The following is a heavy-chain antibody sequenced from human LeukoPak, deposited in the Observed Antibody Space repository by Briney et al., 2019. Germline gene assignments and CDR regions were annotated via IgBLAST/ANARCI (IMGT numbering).Heavy chain of an antibody. CDR1: GFTFSSYS. V-gene: IGHV3-21*01. Sequence: PGGSLRLSCAASGFTFSSYSMNWVRQAPGKGLEWVSSISSSSSYIYYADSVKGRFTISRDNSKNTLYLQMNSLRPEDTAVYYCAKEGYYYLDVWGKGTTVTISS. CDR2: ISSSSSYI. J-gene: IGHJ6*03. CDR3: AKEGYYYLDV.